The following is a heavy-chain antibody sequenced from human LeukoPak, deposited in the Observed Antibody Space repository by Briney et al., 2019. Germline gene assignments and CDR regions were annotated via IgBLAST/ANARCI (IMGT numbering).Heavy chain of an antibody. V-gene: IGHV3-49*04. J-gene: IGHJ5*02. CDR3: AALTPGVVIAVPFDP. CDR2: ISGKSYGETT. D-gene: IGHD2-15*01. CDR1: GFIFSPYA. Sequence: PGGSLRLSCSASGFIFSPYAMHWVRQAPGKGLEWVGFISGKSYGETTEYAASVKDRFSISRDDSKSVAYLQMNNLKIEDTAVYYCAALTPGVVIAVPFDPWGQGTLVAVSS.